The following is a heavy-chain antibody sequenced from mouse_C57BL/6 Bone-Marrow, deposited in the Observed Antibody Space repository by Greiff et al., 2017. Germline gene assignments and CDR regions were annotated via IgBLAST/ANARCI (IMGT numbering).Heavy chain of an antibody. CDR1: GYTFTSYG. J-gene: IGHJ4*01. CDR3: AREGATMVHYYAMDY. V-gene: IGHV1-81*01. CDR2: IYPRRGNT. Sequence: VKLQESGAELARPGASVKLSCKASGYTFTSYGISWVKQRTGQGLEWIGEIYPRRGNTYYNEKFKGKATLTADKSSSTAYMELRSLTSEDSAVYFCAREGATMVHYYAMDYWGQGTSVTVSS. D-gene: IGHD2-1*01.